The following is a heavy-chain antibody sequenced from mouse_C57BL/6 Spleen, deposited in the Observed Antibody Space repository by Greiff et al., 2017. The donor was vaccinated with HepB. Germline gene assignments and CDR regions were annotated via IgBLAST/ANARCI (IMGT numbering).Heavy chain of an antibody. V-gene: IGHV1-82*01. Sequence: VKLQESGPELVKPGASVKISCKASGYAFSSSWMNWVKQRPGKGLEWIGRIYPGDGDTNYNGKFKGKATLTADKSSSTAYMQLSSLTSEDSAVYFCARDTVDYWGQGTTLTVSS. CDR3: ARDTVDY. J-gene: IGHJ2*01. D-gene: IGHD1-1*01. CDR2: IYPGDGDT. CDR1: GYAFSSSW.